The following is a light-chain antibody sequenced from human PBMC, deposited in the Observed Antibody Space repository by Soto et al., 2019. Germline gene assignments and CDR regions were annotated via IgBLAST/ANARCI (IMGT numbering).Light chain of an antibody. Sequence: EIVLTQSPGSLSLSPGQRATLSCRVSQSVDTTSFAWYQKKPGQAPRLLIYGASKRTTGIPDRFSGSGSGTVFTLIISRLEPEDFAVYYCQQYMSSVSFGEGTKVDIK. J-gene: IGKJ1*01. CDR3: QQYMSSVS. CDR2: GAS. CDR1: QSVDTTS. V-gene: IGKV3-20*01.